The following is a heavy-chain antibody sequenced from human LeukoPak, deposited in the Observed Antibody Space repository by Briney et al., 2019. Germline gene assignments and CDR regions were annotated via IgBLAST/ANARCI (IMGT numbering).Heavy chain of an antibody. D-gene: IGHD4-17*01. CDR1: GNSFGDYY. Sequence: SETLSLTCTVSGNSFGDYYWSWIRQPAGKGLEWIGRIYTSGSTTYNPSLKSRVTMSVDTSKSQFSLNLMSVTAADTAVYYCARGDYGDYVDYWGQGTLVTVSS. CDR2: IYTSGST. V-gene: IGHV4-4*07. CDR3: ARGDYGDYVDY. J-gene: IGHJ4*02.